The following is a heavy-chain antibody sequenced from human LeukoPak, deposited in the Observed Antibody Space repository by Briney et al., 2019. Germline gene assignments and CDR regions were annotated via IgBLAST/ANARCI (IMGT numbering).Heavy chain of an antibody. Sequence: PSETLSLTCTVSGGSISSSSYYWGWIRQPPGKGLEWIGSIYYSGSTYYNPSLKSRVTISLDTSKNQFSLKLSSVTAADTAVYYCARLDYYYYYMDVWGKGTTVTVSS. CDR3: ARLDYYYYYMDV. J-gene: IGHJ6*03. V-gene: IGHV4-39*07. CDR2: IYYSGST. CDR1: GGSISSSSYY.